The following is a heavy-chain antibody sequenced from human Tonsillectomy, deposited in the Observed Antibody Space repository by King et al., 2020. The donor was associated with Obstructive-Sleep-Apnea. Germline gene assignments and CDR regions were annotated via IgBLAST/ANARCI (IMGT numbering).Heavy chain of an antibody. Sequence: QLVQSGAEVKKPGESLKISFKGSGYSFTSYWSGWVRQMPGKSLEWMWIIYPVDSVSKVSPSFQGQVTISADKSTTTAYLQWSSLKASDTAMYYCARHGDYDFWSGYYHYFDYWGQGTLVTVSS. D-gene: IGHD3-3*01. V-gene: IGHV5-51*01. J-gene: IGHJ4*02. CDR2: IYPVDSVS. CDR3: ARHGDYDFWSGYYHYFDY. CDR1: GYSFTSYW.